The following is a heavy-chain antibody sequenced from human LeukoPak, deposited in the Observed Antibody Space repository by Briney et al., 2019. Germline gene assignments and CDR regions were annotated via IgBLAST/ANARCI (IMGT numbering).Heavy chain of an antibody. CDR1: GYTFTSYG. CDR3: ARADGPPDITMVRGVSSDLDY. Sequence: GASVKVSCKASGYTFTSYGISWVRQAPGQGLEWMGWISAYNGNTNYAQKLQGRVTMTTDTSTSTAYMELRSLRSDDTAVYYCARADGPPDITMVRGVSSDLDYWGQGTLVTVSS. J-gene: IGHJ4*02. CDR2: ISAYNGNT. V-gene: IGHV1-18*01. D-gene: IGHD3-10*01.